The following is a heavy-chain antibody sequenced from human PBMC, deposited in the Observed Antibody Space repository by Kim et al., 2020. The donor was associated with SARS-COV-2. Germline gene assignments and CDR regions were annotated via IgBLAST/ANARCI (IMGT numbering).Heavy chain of an antibody. D-gene: IGHD3-10*01. J-gene: IGHJ4*02. CDR3: ARGRTYYYGSGSYLHD. Sequence: GGSLRLSCAASGFTVSSNYMSWVRQAPGKGLEWVSVIYSGGSTYYADSVKGRFTISRDNSKNTLYLQMNSLRAEDTAVYYCARGRTYYYGSGSYLHDWGQGTLVTVSS. CDR2: IYSGGST. V-gene: IGHV3-66*01. CDR1: GFTVSSNY.